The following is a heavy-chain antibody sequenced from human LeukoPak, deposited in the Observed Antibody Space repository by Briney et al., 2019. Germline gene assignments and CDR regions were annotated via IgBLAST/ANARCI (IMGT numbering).Heavy chain of an antibody. V-gene: IGHV1-3*01. CDR2: INAGNGDT. CDR1: GYTFTSYT. D-gene: IGHD3-22*01. J-gene: IGHJ3*02. CDR3: AREPDNYYDSSGYYRTYAFDT. Sequence: ASVKVSCKASGYTFTSYTIHWVRQAPGQRLEWMGWINAGNGDTKYSQKFQGRVTITRDTSASTAYMELSSLRSEDTAVYYCAREPDNYYDSSGYYRTYAFDTWGQGTVVTVSS.